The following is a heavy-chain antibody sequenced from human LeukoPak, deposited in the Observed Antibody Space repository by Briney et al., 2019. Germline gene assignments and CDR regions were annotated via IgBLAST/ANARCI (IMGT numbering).Heavy chain of an antibody. CDR3: VSLIFGSTGNWFDP. CDR2: INPSGGST. J-gene: IGHJ5*02. D-gene: IGHD3-3*01. Sequence: WASVKVSCKASGGTFSSYAISWVRQAPGQGLEWMGIINPSGGSTSYAQKFQGRVTMTRDTSTSTVYMELSSLRSEDTAVYYCVSLIFGSTGNWFDPWGQGTLVTVSS. V-gene: IGHV1-46*01. CDR1: GGTFSSYA.